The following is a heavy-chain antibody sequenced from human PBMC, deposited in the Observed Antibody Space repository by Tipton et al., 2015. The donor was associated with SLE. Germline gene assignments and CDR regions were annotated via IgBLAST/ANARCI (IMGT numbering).Heavy chain of an antibody. D-gene: IGHD5-18*01. CDR2: INHSGST. V-gene: IGHV4-34*01. J-gene: IGHJ3*02. CDR1: GFTFSSYA. CDR3: ARGGYGAFDI. Sequence: LRLSCAASGFTFSSYARSWIRQPSGKGLEWIGEINHSGSTNYNPSLKSRVTISVDTSKNQFSLKLSSVTAADTAVYYCARGGYGAFDIGGQGTMVTASS.